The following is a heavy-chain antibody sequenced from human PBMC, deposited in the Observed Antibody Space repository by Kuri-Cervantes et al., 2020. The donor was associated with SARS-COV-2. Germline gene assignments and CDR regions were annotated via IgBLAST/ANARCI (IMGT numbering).Heavy chain of an antibody. Sequence: CAASGFTFSSYSMNWVRQAPGKGLEWVSSISSSSSYIYYADSVKGRFTISRDNAKNSLYLQMNSLRAEDTAVYYCARGGSTDYDFWSGYYRGWNWFDPWGQGTLITVSS. CDR2: ISSSSSYI. D-gene: IGHD3-3*01. J-gene: IGHJ5*02. CDR1: GFTFSSYS. CDR3: ARGGSTDYDFWSGYYRGWNWFDP. V-gene: IGHV3-21*01.